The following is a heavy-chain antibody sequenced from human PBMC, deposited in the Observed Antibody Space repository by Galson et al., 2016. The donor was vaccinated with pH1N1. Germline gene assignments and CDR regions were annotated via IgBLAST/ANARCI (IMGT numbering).Heavy chain of an antibody. Sequence: SLRLSCAASGFTFSNFVMSWVRQAPGKGLEWVSTISGSGGSTYYADSVKGRFTISRDSSKNTLYLQMNSLRPEDTAVYYCARGYPGFSYYGMDFWGQGTTVTVSS. V-gene: IGHV3-23*01. CDR2: ISGSGGST. J-gene: IGHJ6*02. CDR1: GFTFSNFV. CDR3: ARGYPGFSYYGMDF. D-gene: IGHD2-15*01.